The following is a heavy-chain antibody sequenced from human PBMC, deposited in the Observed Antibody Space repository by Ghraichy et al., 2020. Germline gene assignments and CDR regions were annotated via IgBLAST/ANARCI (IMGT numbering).Heavy chain of an antibody. CDR2: VYYSGST. CDR3: VGGVGWLPDY. D-gene: IGHD5-18*01. J-gene: IGHJ4*02. V-gene: IGHV4-59*11. Sequence: SETLSLTCTVSGGSISNHYWNWIRKSPGKGLEWIGYVYYSGSTKYNPSLKGRAIISLNTSKNQFSLNLSSVTAADTAVYYCVGGVGWLPDYWGQGTLVTVSS. CDR1: GGSISNHY.